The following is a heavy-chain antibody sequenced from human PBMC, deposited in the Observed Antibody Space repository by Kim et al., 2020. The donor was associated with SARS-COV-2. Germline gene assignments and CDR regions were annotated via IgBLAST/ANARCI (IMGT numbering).Heavy chain of an antibody. CDR1: GFTFDSHA. V-gene: IGHV3-9*01. J-gene: IGHJ4*02. CDR3: ARDLLPGGADV. Sequence: GGSLRLSCVMSGFTFDSHAVHWVRQAPGKGLEWVSGLCLDGERTGYADSVKGRFIISRDTAESFVYLQMNSLRTEDTALYYCARDLLPGGADVWGQGTLVTVSS. D-gene: IGHD6-25*01. CDR2: LCLDGERT.